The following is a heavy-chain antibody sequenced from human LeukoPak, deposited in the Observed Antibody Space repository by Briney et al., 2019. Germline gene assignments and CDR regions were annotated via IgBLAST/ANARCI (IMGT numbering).Heavy chain of an antibody. CDR1: GFTFDDYA. D-gene: IGHD1-20*01. J-gene: IGHJ4*02. V-gene: IGHV3-9*03. Sequence: GRSLRLSCAASGFTFDDYAMHWVRQAPGKGLEWVSGISWNSGSIGYADSVKGRFTISRDNAKNSLYLQMNSLRAEDMALYYCAKSSSGITGTSGAPFDYWGQGTLVTVSS. CDR2: ISWNSGSI. CDR3: AKSSSGITGTSGAPFDY.